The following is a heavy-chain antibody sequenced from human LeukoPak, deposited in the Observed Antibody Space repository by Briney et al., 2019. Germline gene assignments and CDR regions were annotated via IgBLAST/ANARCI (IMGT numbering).Heavy chain of an antibody. J-gene: IGHJ4*02. CDR1: GFTFSSYS. V-gene: IGHV3-48*01. D-gene: IGHD3-22*01. Sequence: GGSLRLSCAASGFTFSSYSMNWVRQAPGKGLEWVSYISSSSSTIYYADSVKGRFTISRDNAKNSLYLQMNSLRAEDTAVYYCAKVPFTYYYDSSGYYDADYWGQGTLVTVSS. CDR2: ISSSSSTI. CDR3: AKVPFTYYYDSSGYYDADY.